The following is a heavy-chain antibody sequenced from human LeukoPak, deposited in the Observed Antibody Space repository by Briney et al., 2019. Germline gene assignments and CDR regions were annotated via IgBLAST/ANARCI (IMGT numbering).Heavy chain of an antibody. V-gene: IGHV3-23*01. J-gene: IGHJ4*02. CDR2: ISASGGST. D-gene: IGHD3-9*01. Sequence: GGSLRLSCAASGFTFSSYSMNWVRQAPGKGLEWVSAISASGGSTYYAGSVKGRFTISRDNSKNTLYLQMNSLRAEDTAVYYCAKGYDNLSGYFYDYWGQGTLVTVSS. CDR1: GFTFSSYS. CDR3: AKGYDNLSGYFYDY.